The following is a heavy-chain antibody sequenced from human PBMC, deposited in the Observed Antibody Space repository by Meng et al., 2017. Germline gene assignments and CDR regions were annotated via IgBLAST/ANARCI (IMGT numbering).Heavy chain of an antibody. Sequence: GESLKISCAASGFPFSSYAMSRVRQAPGKGLEWVSAISGSGGSTYYADPVKGRFTISRDNYKNTLYLQMNSLRAEDTAVYYCAKALWFGELSLDYWGQGTLVTVSS. V-gene: IGHV3-23*01. CDR3: AKALWFGELSLDY. CDR2: ISGSGGST. D-gene: IGHD3-10*01. J-gene: IGHJ4*02. CDR1: GFPFSSYA.